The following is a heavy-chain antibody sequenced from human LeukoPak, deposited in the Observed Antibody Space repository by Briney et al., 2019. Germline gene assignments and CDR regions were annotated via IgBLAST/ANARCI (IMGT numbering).Heavy chain of an antibody. CDR2: IYYSGST. J-gene: IGHJ1*01. Sequence: PSETLSLTCTVSGGSISSHYWSWIRQPPGKGLEWTGYIYYSGSTNYNPSLKSRVTISVDTSKNQFSLKLSSVTAADTAVYYCARDDSTGYYYGFFQHWGQGTLVTVSS. V-gene: IGHV4-59*11. D-gene: IGHD3-22*01. CDR3: ARDDSTGYYYGFFQH. CDR1: GGSISSHY.